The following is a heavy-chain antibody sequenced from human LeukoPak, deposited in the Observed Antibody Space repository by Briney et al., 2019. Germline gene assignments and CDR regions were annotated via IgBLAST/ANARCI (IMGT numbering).Heavy chain of an antibody. CDR2: ISYDGSNK. CDR1: GFTFSSYA. V-gene: IGHV3-30*04. Sequence: PGGSLRLSCAASGFTFSSYAMHWVRQAPGKGLEWVAVISYDGSNKYYADSVKGRFTISRGNSKNTLYLQMNSLRAEDTAVYYCARDTYGSGSILDYWGQGTLVTVSS. J-gene: IGHJ4*02. CDR3: ARDTYGSGSILDY. D-gene: IGHD3-10*01.